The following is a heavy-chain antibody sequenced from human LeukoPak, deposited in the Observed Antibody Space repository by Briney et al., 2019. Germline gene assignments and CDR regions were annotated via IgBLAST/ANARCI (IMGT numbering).Heavy chain of an antibody. CDR3: ARASNGDSFDY. Sequence: GSLRLSCAASGFTFSSYGMHWVRQAPGKGLEWVAVISYDGSNKYYADSVKGRFSISRDNSKNSLYLQMNSLRAEDTAVYYCARASNGDSFDYWGQGTLVTVSS. V-gene: IGHV3-30*03. D-gene: IGHD2-21*01. CDR1: GFTFSSYG. J-gene: IGHJ4*02. CDR2: ISYDGSNK.